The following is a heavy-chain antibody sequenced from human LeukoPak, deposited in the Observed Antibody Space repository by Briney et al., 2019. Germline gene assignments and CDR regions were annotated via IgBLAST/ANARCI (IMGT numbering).Heavy chain of an antibody. J-gene: IGHJ5*02. Sequence: PSETLSLTCTVSGGSISSYYWSWIRQPPGKGLEWIGRIYTSGSTTYNPSLKSRVTMSVDTSKNQFSRKLSSVTAADTAVYYCARDSGTTGEVKFDPWGQGTLVTVSS. D-gene: IGHD3-10*01. CDR1: GGSISSYY. CDR2: IYTSGST. V-gene: IGHV4-4*07. CDR3: ARDSGTTGEVKFDP.